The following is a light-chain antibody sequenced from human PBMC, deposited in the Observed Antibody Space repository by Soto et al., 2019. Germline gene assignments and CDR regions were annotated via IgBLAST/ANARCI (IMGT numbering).Light chain of an antibody. CDR2: GAS. CDR3: QQYNSYPRT. V-gene: IGKV3-15*01. Sequence: EIVMTQSPATLSVSPGDRATLSCRANQSVRSNLAWYQQRPGQAPRLLIYGASTRAAGVPARFSGSGSGTEFTLTISSLQPDDFATYYCQQYNSYPRTFGQGTKVEIK. J-gene: IGKJ1*01. CDR1: QSVRSN.